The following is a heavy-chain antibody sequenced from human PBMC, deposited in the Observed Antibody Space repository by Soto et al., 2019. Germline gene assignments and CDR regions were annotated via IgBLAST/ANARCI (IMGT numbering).Heavy chain of an antibody. CDR2: IGTAGDT. Sequence: GESLKISCAASGFTFSSYDMHWVRQATGKGLEWVSAIGTAGDTYYPGSVKGRFTISRENAKNSLYLQMNSLRAGDTAVYYCARERNDAFDIWGQGTMVTVSS. CDR3: ARERNDAFDI. CDR1: GFTFSSYD. J-gene: IGHJ3*02. D-gene: IGHD1-1*01. V-gene: IGHV3-13*01.